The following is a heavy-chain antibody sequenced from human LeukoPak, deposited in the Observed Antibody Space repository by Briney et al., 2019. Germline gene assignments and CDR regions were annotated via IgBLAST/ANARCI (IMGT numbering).Heavy chain of an antibody. Sequence: GGSLRLSCAASGSTFSSYSMNWVRQAPGKGLEWVSSISSSSSYIYYADSVKGRFTISRDNAKNSLYLQMNSLRAEDTAVYYCARDPRGYSYGHDYWGQGTLVTVSS. CDR2: ISSSSSYI. V-gene: IGHV3-21*01. CDR1: GSTFSSYS. CDR3: ARDPRGYSYGHDY. J-gene: IGHJ4*02. D-gene: IGHD5-18*01.